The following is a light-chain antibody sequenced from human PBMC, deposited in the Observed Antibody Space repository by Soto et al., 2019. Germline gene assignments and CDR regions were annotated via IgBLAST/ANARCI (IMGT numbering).Light chain of an antibody. CDR1: QSISSN. V-gene: IGKV3-15*01. J-gene: IGKJ4*01. Sequence: EIVMTQSPAPLSVSPGERATLSCRASQSISSNLDWYQQKPGQAPRLLIYGASTRATGIPARFSGSGSGTEFTLTISSLQSEDVAVYYCQQYNMWPPRTFGGGTKVEIK. CDR2: GAS. CDR3: QQYNMWPPRT.